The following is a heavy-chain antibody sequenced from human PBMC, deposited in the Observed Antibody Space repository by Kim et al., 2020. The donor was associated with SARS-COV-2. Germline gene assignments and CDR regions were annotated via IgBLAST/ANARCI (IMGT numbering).Heavy chain of an antibody. CDR1: GGSISSSSYY. CDR2: IYYSGST. J-gene: IGHJ4*02. CDR3: ARGANHYDYVWGSSGPLDY. V-gene: IGHV4-39*01. Sequence: SETLSLTCTVSGGSISSSSYYWGWIRQPPGKGLEWIGSIYYSGSTYYNPSLKSRVTISVDTSKNQFSLKLSSVTAADTAVYYCARGANHYDYVWGSSGPLDYWGQGTLVTVSS. D-gene: IGHD3-16*01.